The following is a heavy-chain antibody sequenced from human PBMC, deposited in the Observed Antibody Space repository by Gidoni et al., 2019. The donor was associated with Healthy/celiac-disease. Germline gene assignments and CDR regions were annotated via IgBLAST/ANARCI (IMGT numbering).Heavy chain of an antibody. CDR2: IKQDGSEK. V-gene: IGHV3-7*04. CDR1: GFTFSSYW. CDR3: ASEYSSGWYGDY. D-gene: IGHD6-19*01. Sequence: EVQLVESGGGLVQPGGSLRLSCAASGFTFSSYWMSWVRQAPRKGLEWVANIKQDGSEKYYVDSVKGRFTISRDNAKNSLYLQMNSLRAEDTAVYYCASEYSSGWYGDYWGQGTLVTVSS. J-gene: IGHJ4*02.